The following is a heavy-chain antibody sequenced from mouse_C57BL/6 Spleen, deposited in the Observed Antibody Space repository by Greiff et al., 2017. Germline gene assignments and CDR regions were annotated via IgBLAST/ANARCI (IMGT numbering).Heavy chain of an antibody. CDR3: ARYGGYYYGSSDAMDY. D-gene: IGHD1-1*01. CDR1: GFTFSDYG. Sequence: EVKLMESGGGLVKPGGSLKLSCAASGFTFSDYGMHWVRQAPEKGLEWVAYISSGSSTIYYADTVKGRFTISRDNAKNTLFLQMTSLRSEDTAMYYCARYGGYYYGSSDAMDYWGQGTSVTVSS. V-gene: IGHV5-17*01. CDR2: ISSGSSTI. J-gene: IGHJ4*01.